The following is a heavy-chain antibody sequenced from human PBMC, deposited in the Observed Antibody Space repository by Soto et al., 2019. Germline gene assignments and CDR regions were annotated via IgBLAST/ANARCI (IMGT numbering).Heavy chain of an antibody. D-gene: IGHD4-4*01. CDR1: GFTFSSYA. CDR2: ISYDGSNK. Sequence: GGSLRLSCAASGFTFSSYAMHWVRQAPGKGLEWVAVISYDGSNKYYADSVKGRFTISRDNSKNTLYLQMNSLRAEDTAVYYCARGPDYSNYLFYYYGMDVWGQGTTVTVSS. V-gene: IGHV3-30-3*01. J-gene: IGHJ6*02. CDR3: ARGPDYSNYLFYYYGMDV.